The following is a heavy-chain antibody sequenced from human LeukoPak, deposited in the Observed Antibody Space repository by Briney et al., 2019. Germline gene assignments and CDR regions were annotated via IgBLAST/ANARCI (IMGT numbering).Heavy chain of an antibody. V-gene: IGHV3-21*04. CDR3: ARVFHRNIS. CDR2: ISICSSYL. D-gene: IGHD2/OR15-2a*01. J-gene: IGHJ4*02. CDR1: VFTFSRYS. Sequence: GWSLTLSCAACVFTFSRYSMNEVGQAPGRGVEWVSSISICSSYLYYADSVNGRFTISRDNSKNTLYLQMNSLRAEDTAVYYCARVFHRNISWGQGTLVTVSS.